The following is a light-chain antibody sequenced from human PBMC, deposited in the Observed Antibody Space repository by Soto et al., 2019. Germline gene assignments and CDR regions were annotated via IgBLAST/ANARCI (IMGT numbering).Light chain of an antibody. Sequence: QSVLTQPPSVSGSPGQSVTISCTGTSSDVGGYDYVSWYQQHPGKAPKLLIYDVTKRPSGVPDRFSGSKSGNTASLTMSGLQAEDEADFFCCSYGGSFPYVFGTGTKVTVL. J-gene: IGLJ1*01. CDR2: DVT. CDR3: CSYGGSFPYV. V-gene: IGLV2-11*01. CDR1: SSDVGGYDY.